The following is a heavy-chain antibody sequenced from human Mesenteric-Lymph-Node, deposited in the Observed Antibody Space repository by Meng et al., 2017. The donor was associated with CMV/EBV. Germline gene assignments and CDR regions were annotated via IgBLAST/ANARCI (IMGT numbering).Heavy chain of an antibody. J-gene: IGHJ4*02. CDR3: ARGPSITILGVHDF. Sequence: GGSLRLSCAASGFSVSSTYMTWVRQAPGKGLEWVSLIFSGGRTLYADSVRGRFTISRDNAKNSLYLQMNSLRAEDTAVYFCARGPSITILGVHDFWGQGTLVTVSS. CDR1: GFSVSSTY. D-gene: IGHD3-3*01. CDR2: IFSGGRT. V-gene: IGHV3-66*01.